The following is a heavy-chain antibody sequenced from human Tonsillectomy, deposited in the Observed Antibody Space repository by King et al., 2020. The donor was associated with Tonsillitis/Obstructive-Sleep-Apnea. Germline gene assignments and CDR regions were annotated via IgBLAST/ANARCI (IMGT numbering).Heavy chain of an antibody. V-gene: IGHV3-15*01. CDR3: NDLGASGSYYP. Sequence: VQLVESGGGLVKPGGSLRLSCAASGFTFSNARMTWVRQAPGKGLEWVGRIKSKSEGETTDYAAPVKGRFTISREDSKNTLYLQMNSLKTEDTAVYYCNDLGASGSYYPWGQGTLVTVSS. J-gene: IGHJ5*02. D-gene: IGHD3-10*01. CDR1: GFTFSNAR. CDR2: IKSKSEGETT.